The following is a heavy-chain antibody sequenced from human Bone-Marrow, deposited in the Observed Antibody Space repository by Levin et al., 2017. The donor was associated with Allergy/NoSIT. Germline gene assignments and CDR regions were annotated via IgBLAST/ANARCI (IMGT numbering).Heavy chain of an antibody. J-gene: IGHJ4*01. CDR3: AKGRIAMVRAVLTPDYYFDY. CDR1: GFTFSTFP. Sequence: PGGSLRLSCAASGFTFSTFPMSWVRQAPGEGLEWLSSISGPGGNTYYADSVKGRFTISRDNSKNTLFLQMNSLRAEDTALYYCAKGRIAMVRAVLTPDYYFDYWGHGTLVTVSS. D-gene: IGHD3-10*01. V-gene: IGHV3-23*01. CDR2: ISGPGGNT.